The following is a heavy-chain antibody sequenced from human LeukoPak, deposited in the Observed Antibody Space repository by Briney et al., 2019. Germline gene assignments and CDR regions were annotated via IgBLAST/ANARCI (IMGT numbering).Heavy chain of an antibody. J-gene: IGHJ4*02. D-gene: IGHD2-15*01. V-gene: IGHV3-23*01. CDR3: AKGPLGYCSGGSCYIDY. CDR1: GLTFSSYA. Sequence: GGSLRLSCAASGLTFSSYAMSWVRKAPGKGLEWVSAISGSGGGTYYTDSVKDRFTISRDNSKNTLHLQLNSLRAEDTAVYYCAKGPLGYCSGGSCYIDYWGQGTLVTVSS. CDR2: ISGSGGGT.